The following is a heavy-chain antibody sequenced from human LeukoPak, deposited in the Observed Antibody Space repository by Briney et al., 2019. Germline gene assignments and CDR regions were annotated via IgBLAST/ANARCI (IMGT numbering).Heavy chain of an antibody. D-gene: IGHD2-21*01. Sequence: GGSLRLSFAASGFTFSSYHINWVRQAPGKGLEWVSSISSNSDYIHYADSVKGRFTISRDNAKNSLYLQMNSLRAEDTAVYYCARGLCGGDCYDYWGQGTLVTVSS. CDR1: GFTFSSYH. CDR3: ARGLCGGDCYDY. CDR2: ISSNSDYI. J-gene: IGHJ4*02. V-gene: IGHV3-21*01.